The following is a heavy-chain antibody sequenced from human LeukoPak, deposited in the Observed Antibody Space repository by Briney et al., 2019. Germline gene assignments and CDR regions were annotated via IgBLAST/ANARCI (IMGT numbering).Heavy chain of an antibody. CDR2: ISSSSSYI. V-gene: IGHV3-21*01. Sequence: GGSLRLSCAASGLTFSSYSMNWVRQAPGKGLEWVSSISSSSSYIYYADSVKGRFTISRDNAKNSLYLQMNSLRAEDTAVYYCARKSGGDCYFCAFDIWGQGTMVTVSS. J-gene: IGHJ3*02. CDR3: ARKSGGDCYFCAFDI. D-gene: IGHD2-21*02. CDR1: GLTFSSYS.